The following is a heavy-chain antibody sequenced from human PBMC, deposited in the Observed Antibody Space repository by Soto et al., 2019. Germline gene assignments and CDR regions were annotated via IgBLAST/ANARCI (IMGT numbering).Heavy chain of an antibody. V-gene: IGHV1-69*01. CDR1: GGTFSSSA. D-gene: IGHD3-22*01. Sequence: QVQLVQSGAEVKKPGSSVKVSCKASGGTFSSSAVNWVRQAPGQGLEWMGGIIPFFGTANYAQKFQGRVTITADESTTTAYRELVSLRSDDTAVYYCARGPRDSSGVYSGPYAYTMDVWGQGTTVTVSS. CDR3: ARGPRDSSGVYSGPYAYTMDV. J-gene: IGHJ6*02. CDR2: IIPFFGTA.